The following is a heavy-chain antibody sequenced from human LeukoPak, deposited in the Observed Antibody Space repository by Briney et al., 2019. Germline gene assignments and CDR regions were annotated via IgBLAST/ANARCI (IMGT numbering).Heavy chain of an antibody. Sequence: GGSLRLSCAASGFTFSSYAMSWVRQAPGKGLEWVSYISSSGSSIYYADSVKGRFSISRDDAKNSLYLQMNNLRAEDTAVYYCARIGVGVDYWGQGTLVTVSS. CDR2: ISSSGSSI. V-gene: IGHV3-48*04. CDR3: ARIGVGVDY. D-gene: IGHD2-2*01. CDR1: GFTFSSYA. J-gene: IGHJ4*02.